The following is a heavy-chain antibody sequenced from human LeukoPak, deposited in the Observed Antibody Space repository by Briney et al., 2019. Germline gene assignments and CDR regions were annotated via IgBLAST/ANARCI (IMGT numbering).Heavy chain of an antibody. CDR3: AREGDVGYYDSSGYYLD. CDR1: GFTFSSYG. Sequence: GGSLRLSCAASGFTFSSYGMHWVRQAPGKGLEWVANIKQDGSEKYYVDSVKGRFTISRDNAKNSLYLQMNSLRAEDTAVYYCAREGDVGYYDSSGYYLDWGQGTLVTVSS. CDR2: IKQDGSEK. V-gene: IGHV3-7*01. J-gene: IGHJ4*02. D-gene: IGHD3-22*01.